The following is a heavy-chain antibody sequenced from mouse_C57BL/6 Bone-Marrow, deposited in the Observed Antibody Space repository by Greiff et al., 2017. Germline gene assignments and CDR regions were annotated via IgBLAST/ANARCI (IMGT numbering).Heavy chain of an antibody. J-gene: IGHJ1*03. CDR2: IDPSESDT. V-gene: IGHV1-52*01. Sequence: QVQLQQPGAELVRPGSSVKLSCKASGYTFTSYWMHWVQQRPIQGLEWIGNIDPSESDTHYNQKFKDKATLTVDKSSSTAYMQISSLTSEDSAVYYGARWCLYYYCSSYFHWYFDVWGTGTTVTVSS. D-gene: IGHD1-1*01. CDR1: GYTFTSYW. CDR3: ARWCLYYYCSSYFHWYFDV.